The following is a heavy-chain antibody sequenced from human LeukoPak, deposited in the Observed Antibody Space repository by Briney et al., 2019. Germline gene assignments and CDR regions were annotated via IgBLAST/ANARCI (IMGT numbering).Heavy chain of an antibody. J-gene: IGHJ6*02. CDR1: GYTFTSYA. CDR3: ARASENDIVVVPAAIKGSYYYYGMDV. D-gene: IGHD2-2*01. Sequence: ASVKVSCKASGYTFTSYAMHWVRQAPGQRLEWMGWINAGNGNTKYSQKFQGRVTITADESTSTAYMELSSLRSEDTAVYYCARASENDIVVVPAAIKGSYYYYGMDVWGQGTTVTVSS. V-gene: IGHV1-3*01. CDR2: INAGNGNT.